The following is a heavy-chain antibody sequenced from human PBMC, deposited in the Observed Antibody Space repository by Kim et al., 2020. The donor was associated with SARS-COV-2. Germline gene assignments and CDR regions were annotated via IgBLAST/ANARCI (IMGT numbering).Heavy chain of an antibody. D-gene: IGHD3-22*01. CDR3: AREKDKTMIETALGYYGMDV. J-gene: IGHJ6*02. V-gene: IGHV3-30*07. Sequence: RFTISRDNSKNTLYLQMNSLRAEDTAVYYCAREKDKTMIETALGYYGMDVWGQGTTVTVSS.